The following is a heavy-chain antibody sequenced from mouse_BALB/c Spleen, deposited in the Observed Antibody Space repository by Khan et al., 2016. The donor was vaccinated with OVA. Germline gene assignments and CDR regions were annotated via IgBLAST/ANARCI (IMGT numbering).Heavy chain of an antibody. D-gene: IGHD1-2*01. CDR2: ISYSGST. J-gene: IGHJ2*01. V-gene: IGHV3-2*02. CDR1: GYSITSGYG. Sequence: EVQLQESGPGLVKPSQSLSLTCTVTGYSITSGYGWNWIRQFPGHKLEWMGYISYSGSTNYNPSLHSRITITSDTSKNQFFLQLNSVTTEDTATYYCARTARIKYWGQGTTLTVSS. CDR3: ARTARIKY.